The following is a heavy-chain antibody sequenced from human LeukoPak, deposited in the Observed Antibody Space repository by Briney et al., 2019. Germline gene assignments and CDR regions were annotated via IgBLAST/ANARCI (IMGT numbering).Heavy chain of an antibody. V-gene: IGHV3-21*01. CDR3: ARAPASRVPDS. D-gene: IGHD3-10*01. J-gene: IGHJ4*02. CDR1: GFIFSTYN. CDR2: ITSSSSYI. Sequence: GGSLRLSCAASGFIFSTYNMNWVRQAPGKGLEWVSSITSSSSYIYYADSVKGRFTISRDNAKNSLYLQMNSLRAEDTAVYYCARAPASRVPDSWGQGTLVTVSS.